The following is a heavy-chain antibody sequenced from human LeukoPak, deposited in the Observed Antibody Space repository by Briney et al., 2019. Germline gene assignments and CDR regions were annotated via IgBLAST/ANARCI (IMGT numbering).Heavy chain of an antibody. Sequence: SETLSLTCTVSGGSISSYYWSWIRQPPGKGLEWIGYIYYSGSTKYNPSLKSRVTISVDTSKNQFSLKLSSVTAADTAVYYCARGFYDYVWGSYRWFDPWGQGTLVTVSS. V-gene: IGHV4-59*01. CDR2: IYYSGST. D-gene: IGHD3-16*02. J-gene: IGHJ5*02. CDR1: GGSISSYY. CDR3: ARGFYDYVWGSYRWFDP.